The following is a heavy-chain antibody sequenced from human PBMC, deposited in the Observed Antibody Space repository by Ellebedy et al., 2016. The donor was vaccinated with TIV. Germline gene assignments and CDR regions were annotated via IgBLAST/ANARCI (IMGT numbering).Heavy chain of an antibody. CDR2: ISDSGGAT. V-gene: IGHV3-23*01. J-gene: IGHJ4*02. Sequence: PGGSLRLSCAASGFTFRSYAMGWVRQAPGKGLEWISVISDSGGATYYAAPLKGRFTTSRDNSNDMVSLQINSLRPDDTAVYYCAKDSGLSGWYFDYWGQGTLVTVSS. CDR1: GFTFRSYA. D-gene: IGHD6-19*01. CDR3: AKDSGLSGWYFDY.